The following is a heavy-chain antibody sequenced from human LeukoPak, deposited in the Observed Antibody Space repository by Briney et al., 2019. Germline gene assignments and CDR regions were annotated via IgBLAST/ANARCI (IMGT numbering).Heavy chain of an antibody. V-gene: IGHV4-4*02. CDR2: IHHSVGS. Sequence: TLXLTCAVSGDTISSTKWWSWVRQSPGKGLEWVGEIHHSVGSNYNPSLKSRATISLDKSNNQFSLSLRSVTAADTAVYYCARNDFYDMDVWGKGTTVTVSS. CDR1: GDTISSTKW. J-gene: IGHJ6*03. D-gene: IGHD2/OR15-2a*01. CDR3: ARNDFYDMDV.